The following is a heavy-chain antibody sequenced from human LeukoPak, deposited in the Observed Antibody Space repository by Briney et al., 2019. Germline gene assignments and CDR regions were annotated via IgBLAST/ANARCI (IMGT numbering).Heavy chain of an antibody. Sequence: GRSLRLSCVASGFTFSDYYMSWIRQTPGKGLEWVSYISGSGNTIFYADSVKGRFIISRDNAKSSLYLQMNSLRAEDTAVYFCASQYTSSRIFDDWGQGTLVTVS. J-gene: IGHJ4*02. CDR3: ASQYTSSRIFDD. V-gene: IGHV3-11*04. CDR2: ISGSGNTI. D-gene: IGHD6-13*01. CDR1: GFTFSDYY.